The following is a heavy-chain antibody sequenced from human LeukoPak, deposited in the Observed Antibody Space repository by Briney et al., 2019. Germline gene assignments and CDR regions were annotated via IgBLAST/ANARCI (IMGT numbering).Heavy chain of an antibody. CDR1: GGSFSGYY. V-gene: IGHV4-34*01. CDR2: INHSGSS. D-gene: IGHD4-17*01. Sequence: PSETLSLTCAVYGGSFSGYYWSWIRQPPGKGLEWIGEINHSGSSNYNTPLKSRVTISVDTSKNQFSLKLSSVTAADTAVYYCARRLDYGDYLNWFDPWGQGTLVTVSS. J-gene: IGHJ5*02. CDR3: ARRLDYGDYLNWFDP.